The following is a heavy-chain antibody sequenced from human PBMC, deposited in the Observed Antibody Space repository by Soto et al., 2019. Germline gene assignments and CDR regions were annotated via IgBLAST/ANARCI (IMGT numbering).Heavy chain of an antibody. CDR1: GFTFSTYP. V-gene: IGHV3-23*01. Sequence: EVQLLESGGGLVQVGESLRLSCPASGFTFSTYPMSWVRQVPGKGLEWVSSISGSGGSTYYADSVRGRFTISRDNSKNTLYLQMNSLRAEDTAVYYCAKNNLFGSRTKDYWGQGTLVTVSS. CDR3: AKNNLFGSRTKDY. J-gene: IGHJ4*02. CDR2: ISGSGGST. D-gene: IGHD3-10*01.